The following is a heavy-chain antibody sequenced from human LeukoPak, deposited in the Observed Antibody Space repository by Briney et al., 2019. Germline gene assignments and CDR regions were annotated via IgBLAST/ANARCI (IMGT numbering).Heavy chain of an antibody. CDR2: INPSAHST. CDR3: ARGHESSGYYYGY. CDR1: GYTFTNYF. V-gene: IGHV1-46*01. D-gene: IGHD3-22*01. Sequence: ASVKVSCKASGYTFTNYFMNWVRQAPGQGLEWMGIINPSAHSTTYAQKFQGRGTMTSDMSTSTVHMELSSLRSEDTAVYYCARGHESSGYYYGYWGQGTLVTVSS. J-gene: IGHJ4*02.